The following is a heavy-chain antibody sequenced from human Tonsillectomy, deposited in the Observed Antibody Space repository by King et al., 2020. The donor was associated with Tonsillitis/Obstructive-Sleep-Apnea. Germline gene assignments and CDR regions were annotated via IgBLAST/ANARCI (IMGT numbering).Heavy chain of an antibody. D-gene: IGHD4-17*01. Sequence: VQLVESGGGLVKPGGSLRLSCAASGFTFTDFYMSWIRQAPGKGLEWVSWISSSRSYTNNADAVKGRFTISRDNAKNSLYLQMNSLRAEDTAVYYCGRGNYGDWLDCWGQGTLVTVSS. CDR3: GRGNYGDWLDC. V-gene: IGHV3-11*05. CDR2: ISSSRSYT. CDR1: GFTFTDFY. J-gene: IGHJ4*02.